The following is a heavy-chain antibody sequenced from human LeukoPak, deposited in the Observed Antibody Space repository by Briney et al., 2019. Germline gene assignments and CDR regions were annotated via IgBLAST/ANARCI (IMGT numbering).Heavy chain of an antibody. CDR3: ARAGIESSQYFHYAMDV. V-gene: IGHV4/OR15-8*01. Sequence: SETLSLTCVVSGDSINTLKWWTWVRQSPGKGLEWIGEIYHGGTSSYNPSLQSRVTMSLDKSKNQFSLKLNSVTAADTAVYYCARAGIESSQYFHYAMDVWGPGTTVTVSS. J-gene: IGHJ6*02. CDR1: GDSINTLKW. D-gene: IGHD6-13*01. CDR2: IYHGGTS.